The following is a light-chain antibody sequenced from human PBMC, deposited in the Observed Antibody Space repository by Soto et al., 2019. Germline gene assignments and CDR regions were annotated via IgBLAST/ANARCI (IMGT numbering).Light chain of an antibody. CDR2: EVS. Sequence: QSSLTHPASLSGSPGQSITISCTGTSSDVGGYNYVSWSQQHPGKAPQLMIYEVSNRPSGVSNRFSGSKSGNTASLTISGLQAEDEADYYCSSYTSSSTFVFGTGTKVTVL. CDR1: SSDVGGYNY. J-gene: IGLJ1*01. CDR3: SSYTSSSTFV. V-gene: IGLV2-14*01.